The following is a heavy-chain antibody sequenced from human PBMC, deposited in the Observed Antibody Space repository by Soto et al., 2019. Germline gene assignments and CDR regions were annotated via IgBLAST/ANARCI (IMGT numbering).Heavy chain of an antibody. V-gene: IGHV4-61*01. Sequence: SETLSLTCTVSGGSVSSESHYWSWIRQTPGKGLEWIGYIYYTGSTNYNPSLKGRVTMSVDTSRDQVSLRLRSVTRADTAVYYXARDQYDFRSGSYYYAMEVWGQGTKVTVSS. D-gene: IGHD3-3*01. CDR3: ARDQYDFRSGSYYYAMEV. CDR2: IYYTGST. CDR1: GGSVSSESHY. J-gene: IGHJ6*02.